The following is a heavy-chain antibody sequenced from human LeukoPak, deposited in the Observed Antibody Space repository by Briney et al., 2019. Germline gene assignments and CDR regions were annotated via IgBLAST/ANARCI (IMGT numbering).Heavy chain of an antibody. CDR3: ARGLDCGDYGDY. Sequence: ASVKVSCKASGYTFTGYYIHWVRQAPGQGLEWMGRINPNSGGTNYAQKFQGGVTMTRDTSISTAYMELSGLTSDDMAMYYCARGLDCGDYGDYWGQGTLVTVSS. CDR1: GYTFTGYY. J-gene: IGHJ4*02. V-gene: IGHV1-2*02. D-gene: IGHD4-17*01. CDR2: INPNSGGT.